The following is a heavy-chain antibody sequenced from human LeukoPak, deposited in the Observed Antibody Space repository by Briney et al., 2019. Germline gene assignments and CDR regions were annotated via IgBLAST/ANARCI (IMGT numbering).Heavy chain of an antibody. D-gene: IGHD5-12*01. CDR1: GFTFSNYA. J-gene: IGHJ4*02. Sequence: GGSLRLSCSVSGFTFSNYAMHWVRQAPGKGPEYVSSVTSDGSTTYYADSLKGRFTISRDNSKNILYLQMSSLRPEDTALYYCPKDQGGYSAYWGQGTLVTVSS. V-gene: IGHV3-64D*09. CDR3: PKDQGGYSAY. CDR2: VTSDGSTT.